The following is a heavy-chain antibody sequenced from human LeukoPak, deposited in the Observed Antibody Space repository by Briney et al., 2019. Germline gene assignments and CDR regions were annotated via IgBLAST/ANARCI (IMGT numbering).Heavy chain of an antibody. CDR3: ARQGEWELLLFDY. Sequence: PSETLSLTCAVYGGSFSGYYWSWIRQPPGKGLEWIGEINHSGSTNYNPSLKSRVTISVDTSKNQFSLKLSSVTAADTAVYYCARQGEWELLLFDYWGQGTLVTVSS. D-gene: IGHD1-26*01. V-gene: IGHV4-34*01. CDR1: GGSFSGYY. J-gene: IGHJ4*02. CDR2: INHSGST.